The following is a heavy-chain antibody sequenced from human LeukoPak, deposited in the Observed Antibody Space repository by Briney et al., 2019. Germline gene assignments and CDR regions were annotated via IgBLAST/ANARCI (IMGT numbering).Heavy chain of an antibody. Sequence: QSGGSLRLSCAASGFTFSSYGMHWVRKGPGKGQEWGAFIRYDGSNKYYADSVKGRFTISRDNSKNTLYLQMNSPRAEDTAVYYCAKDPVKDSSSWSTFDYWGQGTLVTVSS. CDR3: AKDPVKDSSSWSTFDY. V-gene: IGHV3-30*02. J-gene: IGHJ4*02. CDR2: IRYDGSNK. CDR1: GFTFSSYG. D-gene: IGHD6-13*01.